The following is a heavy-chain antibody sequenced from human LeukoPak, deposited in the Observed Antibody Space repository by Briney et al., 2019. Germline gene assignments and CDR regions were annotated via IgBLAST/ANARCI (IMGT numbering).Heavy chain of an antibody. CDR3: ARVSPTTVFAFDI. CDR1: GVSISSYY. V-gene: IGHV4-59*01. D-gene: IGHD4-17*01. Sequence: PSETLSLTCTVSGVSISSYYWSWIRQPPGKGLEWIGYIYYSGSTNYNPSLKSRVTISVDTSKNQFSLKLSSVTAADTAVYYCARVSPTTVFAFDIWGQGTMVTVSS. J-gene: IGHJ3*02. CDR2: IYYSGST.